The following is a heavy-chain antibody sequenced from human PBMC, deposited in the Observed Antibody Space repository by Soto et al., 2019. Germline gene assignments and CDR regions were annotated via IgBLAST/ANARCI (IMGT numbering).Heavy chain of an antibody. CDR2: IIPIFGTA. V-gene: IGHV1-69*01. CDR3: ARSYDSSGYYQYYGMDV. J-gene: IGHJ6*02. Sequence: QVQLVQSGAEVKKPGSSVKVSCKASGGTFTSYAISGMRQAHGQGLEGMGGIIPIFGTANYAQKFQGIVTITADESTSTAYMELSSLRFEDTAVYYCARSYDSSGYYQYYGMDVWGQGTTVTVSS. CDR1: GGTFTSYA. D-gene: IGHD3-22*01.